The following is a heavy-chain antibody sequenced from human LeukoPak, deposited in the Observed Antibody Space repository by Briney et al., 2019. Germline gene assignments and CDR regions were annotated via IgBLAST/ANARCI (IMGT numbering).Heavy chain of an antibody. CDR3: AALYNFGSGSYSPIYY. J-gene: IGHJ4*02. Sequence: GASVKVSCKASGFTFTRSAMQWVRQARGQRLEWIGWLVVGSGNTNYAQKFQERVTITRDMSTSTAHMELSSLRSEDTAVYYCAALYNFGSGSYSPIYYWGQGTLVTVSS. CDR1: GFTFTRSA. D-gene: IGHD3-10*01. V-gene: IGHV1-58*02. CDR2: LVVGSGNT.